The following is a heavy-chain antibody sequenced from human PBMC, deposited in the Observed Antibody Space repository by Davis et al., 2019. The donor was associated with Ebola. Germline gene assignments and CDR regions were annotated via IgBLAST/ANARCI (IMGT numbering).Heavy chain of an antibody. CDR1: GFTFSSYS. CDR2: ISSSSNTI. V-gene: IGHV3-48*04. J-gene: IGHJ4*02. CDR3: ARDDEEDDFWSGYWDY. D-gene: IGHD3-3*01. Sequence: GGSLRLSCAASGFTFSSYSMNWVRQAPGKGLEWVSYISSSSNTIYYADSVKGRFTISRDNARNSLYLQMSSLRADDTAVYYCARDDEEDDFWSGYWDYWGQGILVTVSS.